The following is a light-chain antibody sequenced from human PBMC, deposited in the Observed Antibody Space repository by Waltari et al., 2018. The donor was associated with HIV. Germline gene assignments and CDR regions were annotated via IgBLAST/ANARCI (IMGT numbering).Light chain of an antibody. V-gene: IGLV3-25*03. Sequence: SYELTQPPSVSVSPGKTARITCSGAALPKQNAYWYQQKPGQAPELVRYKEIDSPPGNPELFSGSSSGITVTLAIRGVQAEDEADYYCQSADSSGTYVLGTGTKLTVL. CDR2: KEI. J-gene: IGLJ1*01. CDR3: QSADSSGTYV. CDR1: ALPKQN.